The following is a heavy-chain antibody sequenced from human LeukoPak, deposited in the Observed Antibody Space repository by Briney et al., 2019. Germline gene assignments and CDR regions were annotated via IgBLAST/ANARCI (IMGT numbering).Heavy chain of an antibody. D-gene: IGHD3-10*01. CDR1: RFTFSNYW. CDR3: AVAYYYGSGDAFDI. V-gene: IGHV3-74*01. J-gene: IGHJ3*02. CDR2: INPDGSST. Sequence: GGSLRLSCAASRFTFSNYWMHWVRQAPGKGLVWVSRINPDGSSTTYADSVKGRFTISRDNVKNTVSLQMNSLRAEDTAVYYCAVAYYYGSGDAFDIWGQGTKVTVSS.